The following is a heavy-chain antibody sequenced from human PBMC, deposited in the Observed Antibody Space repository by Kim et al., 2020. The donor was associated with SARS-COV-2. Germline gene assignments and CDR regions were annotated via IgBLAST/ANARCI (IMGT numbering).Heavy chain of an antibody. J-gene: IGHJ5*02. CDR3: ARSPRRERRGYSYAQKDGYWFYP. CDR1: GGSFSGYY. CDR2: INHSGST. V-gene: IGHV4-34*01. D-gene: IGHD5-18*01. Sequence: SETLSLTCAVYGGSFSGYYWSWIRQPPGKGLEWIGEINHSGSTNYNPSLKSRVTISVDTSTNQFSLKLSSVTAADTAVYYCARSPRRERRGYSYAQKDGYWFYPWGQGSLVTVS.